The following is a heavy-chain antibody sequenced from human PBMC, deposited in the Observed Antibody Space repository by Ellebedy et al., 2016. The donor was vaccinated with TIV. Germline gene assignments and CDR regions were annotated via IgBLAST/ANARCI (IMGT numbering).Heavy chain of an antibody. J-gene: IGHJ4*02. Sequence: MPSETLSLTCTVSGGSLDSTNSYWAWIRQSPGKGLEWLASIHSSGRTYSNPSLKSRVTISIDTSKNQFSLKLTSVTAADTALYYCARGYSSSWWGVWGQGTLVTVSA. CDR1: GGSLDSTNSY. CDR3: ARGYSSSWWGV. V-gene: IGHV4-39*07. D-gene: IGHD6-13*01. CDR2: IHSSGRT.